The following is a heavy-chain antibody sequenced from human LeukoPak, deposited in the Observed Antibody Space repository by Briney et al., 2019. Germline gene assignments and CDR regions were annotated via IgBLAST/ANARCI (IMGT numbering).Heavy chain of an antibody. J-gene: IGHJ4*02. CDR2: IYSGGST. Sequence: GGSLRLSCAASGFTVSSNYMSWVRQAPGKGLEWVSVIYSGGSTYYADSVKGRFTISRDNSKNTLYLQMSSLRAEDTAVYYCAKEAAVIAIPYFDYWGQGALVTVSS. CDR3: AKEAAVIAIPYFDY. CDR1: GFTVSSNY. D-gene: IGHD2-21*01. V-gene: IGHV3-53*01.